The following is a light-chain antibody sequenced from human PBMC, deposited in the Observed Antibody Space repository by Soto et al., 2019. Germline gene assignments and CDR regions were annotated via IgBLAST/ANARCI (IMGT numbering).Light chain of an antibody. CDR3: QQYGSTPYT. CDR1: QSVSSSY. Sequence: EIVLTQSPGTLSLSPGERATLSCRASQSVSSSYLAWYQQKPGQAPRFLIYGASSRAAGIPDRFSGSGSGTDFTLTISRLEPEDAAVYYCQQYGSTPYTFGQGTKLEIK. J-gene: IGKJ2*01. V-gene: IGKV3-20*01. CDR2: GAS.